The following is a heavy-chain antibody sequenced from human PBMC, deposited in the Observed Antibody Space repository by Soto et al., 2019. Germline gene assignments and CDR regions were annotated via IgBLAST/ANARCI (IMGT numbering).Heavy chain of an antibody. CDR1: GGTFSSYA. Sequence: QVQLVQSGAEVKKPGSSVKVSCKASGGTFSSYAISWVRQAPGQGLEWMGGIIPIFGTANYAQKFQGRVTVTADESTSTAYMELSSLRSEDTAVYYCAGAVFLVGATTSLGYWGQGTLVTASS. D-gene: IGHD1-26*01. J-gene: IGHJ4*02. CDR3: AGAVFLVGATTSLGY. CDR2: IIPIFGTA. V-gene: IGHV1-69*12.